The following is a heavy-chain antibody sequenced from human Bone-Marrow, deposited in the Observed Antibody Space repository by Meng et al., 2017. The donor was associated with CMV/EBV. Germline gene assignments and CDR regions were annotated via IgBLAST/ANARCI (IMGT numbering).Heavy chain of an antibody. CDR3: ARELQDWFDP. Sequence: SVKVSCKASGGTFNNYAVSWVRQAPGQGLEWMGGIIPIVDIANFAQKFQGRVTITTDESTSTAYMELSSLRSEDTAVYYCARELQDWFDPWGQGTLVTVDS. CDR1: GGTFNNYA. D-gene: IGHD4-11*01. J-gene: IGHJ5*02. CDR2: IIPIVDIA. V-gene: IGHV1-69*05.